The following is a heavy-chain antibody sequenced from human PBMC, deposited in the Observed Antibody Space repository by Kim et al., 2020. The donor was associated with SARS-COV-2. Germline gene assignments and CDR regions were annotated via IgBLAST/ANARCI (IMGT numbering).Heavy chain of an antibody. CDR1: GFTFSNYW. D-gene: IGHD3-22*01. Sequence: GGSLRLSCTASGFTFSNYWMSWVRQAPGKGLEWVANIRKDGSEKYYLDSVKGRFTIYRDNAENSLFLQMNNLRTEDTAVYYCARETDDYDNHFNFVGLEDYWGQGTLVSVSS. J-gene: IGHJ4*02. CDR2: IRKDGSEK. V-gene: IGHV3-7*01. CDR3: ARETDDYDNHFNFVGLEDY.